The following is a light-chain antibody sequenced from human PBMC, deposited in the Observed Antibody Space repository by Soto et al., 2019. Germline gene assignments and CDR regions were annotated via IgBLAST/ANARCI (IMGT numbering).Light chain of an antibody. CDR3: QQYNDNWT. J-gene: IGKJ1*01. CDR2: KAS. CDR1: QSISSR. Sequence: DIQMTQSPSTLSASVGDRVTITCRASQSISSRLAWYQQKPGQAPKLLIYKASTLQSGVPSRFSGSGSGTEFTLAISSLQPDDSATYYCQQYNDNWTFGQGTKVDIK. V-gene: IGKV1-5*03.